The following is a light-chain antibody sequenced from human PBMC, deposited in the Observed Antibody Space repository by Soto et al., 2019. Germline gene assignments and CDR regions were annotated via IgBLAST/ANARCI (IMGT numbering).Light chain of an antibody. CDR1: QGIGDT. CDR2: DTS. Sequence: EVVMRQSPATLSVSPGEGATLSCRASQGIGDTLAWYQHKPGQTPRLLIYDTSTRATGVPTRFSGSRSGAEFTLTISSLRPDDFATYYRQQYNDYSAWTFGQGTKVDIK. J-gene: IGKJ1*01. V-gene: IGKV3-15*01. CDR3: QQYNDYSAWT.